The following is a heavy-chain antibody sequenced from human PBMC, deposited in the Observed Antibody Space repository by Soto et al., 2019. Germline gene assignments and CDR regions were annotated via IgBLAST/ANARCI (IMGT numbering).Heavy chain of an antibody. CDR3: ARELIWSEPYGDVYYFDY. J-gene: IGHJ4*02. Sequence: QVQLVQSGAEVKKPGASVKVSCKASGYTFTRYPIHWVRQAPGQRLEWMGWINTGNGNTKYSQKYQGRDTITRETSAKTAYMELISLRSEDTAMYSCARELIWSEPYGDVYYFDYWGQGTLGTVSS. D-gene: IGHD3-10*01. CDR1: GYTFTRYP. V-gene: IGHV1-3*04. CDR2: INTGNGNT.